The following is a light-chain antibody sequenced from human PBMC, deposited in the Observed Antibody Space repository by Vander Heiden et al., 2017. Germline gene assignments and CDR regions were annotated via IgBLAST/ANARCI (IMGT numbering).Light chain of an antibody. J-gene: IGKJ1*01. CDR1: QSISSW. CDR3: QQYNSYPET. CDR2: KAC. Sequence: DIQMTQSPSTLSASVGDRVTITCRASQSISSWLAWYQQKPGKAPKLLIYKACSLESGGPSRCSGSGSGTEGTLTISSLQPDDFATYYCQQYNSYPETFGQGTKVEIK. V-gene: IGKV1-5*03.